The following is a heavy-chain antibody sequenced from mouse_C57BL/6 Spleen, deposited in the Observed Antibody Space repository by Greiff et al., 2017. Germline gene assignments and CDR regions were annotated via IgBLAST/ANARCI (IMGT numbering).Heavy chain of an antibody. J-gene: IGHJ4*01. CDR2: INPSSGYT. Sequence: QVQLQQSGAELAKPGASVKLSCKASGYTFTSYWMHWVKQRPGQGLEWIGDINPSSGYTKYNQKFKDKATLTAVKSASTAYIQLSSLTYEDSAVYCCARWLLRGYAMDYWGQGTSVTVSS. D-gene: IGHD2-3*01. CDR1: GYTFTSYW. CDR3: ARWLLRGYAMDY. V-gene: IGHV1-7*01.